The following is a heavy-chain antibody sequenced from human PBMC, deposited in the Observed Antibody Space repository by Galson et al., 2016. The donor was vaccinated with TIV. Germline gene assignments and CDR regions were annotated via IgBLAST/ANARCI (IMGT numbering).Heavy chain of an antibody. V-gene: IGHV1-69*13. CDR2: IVPIYRSP. Sequence: SVKVSCKASGGSSSNYYINWARQAPGQGPEWMGGIVPIYRSPKYARRFQGRVTITADESKSTVFVELTSLTSDDTATYYCARPSDSSWYFDLWGRGTQVIVSS. CDR1: GGSSSNYY. D-gene: IGHD6-13*01. J-gene: IGHJ2*01. CDR3: ARPSDSSWYFDL.